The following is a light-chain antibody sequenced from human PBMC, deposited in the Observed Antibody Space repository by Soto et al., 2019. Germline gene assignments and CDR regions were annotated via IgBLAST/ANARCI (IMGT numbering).Light chain of an antibody. CDR2: AAS. Sequence: DIQMTQSPSSLSASVGDRVTITCRASQGIRNYLAWYQQKPAKAPKLLIYAASILQSGVPSRFSGSGSGTDFTLTISSLQPEDVATYYCQKYNIAPWTFGQGTKVEIK. CDR1: QGIRNY. CDR3: QKYNIAPWT. J-gene: IGKJ1*01. V-gene: IGKV1-27*01.